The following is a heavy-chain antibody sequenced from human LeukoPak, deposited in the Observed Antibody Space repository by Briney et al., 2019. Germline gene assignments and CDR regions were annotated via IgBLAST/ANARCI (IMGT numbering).Heavy chain of an antibody. CDR2: INPNSGGT. Sequence: ASVKVSCKASGYTFTGYYMHWVRQAPGQGLEWMGWINPNSGGTNSAQKFQGWVTMTRDTSISTAYMELSSLRSDDPAVYYCARERYYYGSGSYRYYYYGMDVWGKGTTVTVSS. J-gene: IGHJ6*04. V-gene: IGHV1-2*04. D-gene: IGHD3-10*01. CDR1: GYTFTGYY. CDR3: ARERYYYGSGSYRYYYYGMDV.